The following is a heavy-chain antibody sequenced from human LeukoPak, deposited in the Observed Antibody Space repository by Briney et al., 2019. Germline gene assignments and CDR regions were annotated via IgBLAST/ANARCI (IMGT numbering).Heavy chain of an antibody. CDR2: INPNSGGT. CDR3: ARGDIVATPNLFFDY. J-gene: IGHJ4*02. V-gene: IGHV1-2*06. Sequence: ASVKVSCKASGYTFTGYYMHWVRQAPGQGLEWMGRINPNSGGTNYAQKFQGRVTMTRDTSISTAYMELSRLRSDDTAVYYCARGDIVATPNLFFDYRGQGTLVTVSS. CDR1: GYTFTGYY. D-gene: IGHD5-12*01.